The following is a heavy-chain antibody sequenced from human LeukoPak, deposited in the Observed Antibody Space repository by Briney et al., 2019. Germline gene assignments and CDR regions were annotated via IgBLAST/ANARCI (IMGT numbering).Heavy chain of an antibody. Sequence: PSETLSLTCTVSGGSISSYYWSWIRQPPGKGLEWIGYIYYSGSTNYNPSLKSRVTISVDTSKNQFSLKLSSVTAADTAVYYCARGRGVVDYWGQGTLVTVSS. D-gene: IGHD3-10*01. V-gene: IGHV4-59*12. CDR2: IYYSGST. J-gene: IGHJ4*02. CDR1: GGSISSYY. CDR3: ARGRGVVDY.